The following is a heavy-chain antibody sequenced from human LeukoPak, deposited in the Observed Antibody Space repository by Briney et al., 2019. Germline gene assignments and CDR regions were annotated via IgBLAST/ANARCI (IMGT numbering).Heavy chain of an antibody. V-gene: IGHV3-30*02. D-gene: IGHD3-22*01. CDR1: GFTFSSYG. Sequence: GGSLRLSCAASGFTFSSYGMHWVRQAPGKGLEWVAFIRYDGSNKYYADSVKGRFTISRDNSKNTLYLQMNSLRAEDTAVYYCATSVGIRDSSGYYETSRDAFDIWGQGTMVTVSS. CDR2: IRYDGSNK. J-gene: IGHJ3*02. CDR3: ATSVGIRDSSGYYETSRDAFDI.